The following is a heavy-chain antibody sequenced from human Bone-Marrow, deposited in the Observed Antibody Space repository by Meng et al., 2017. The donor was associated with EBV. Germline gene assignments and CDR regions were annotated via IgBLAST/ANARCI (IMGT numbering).Heavy chain of an antibody. CDR1: GYTFTSYG. J-gene: IGHJ4*02. CDR3: ASEGYCSGASCYSDY. CDR2: ISAYNGNT. V-gene: IGHV1-18*01. D-gene: IGHD2-15*01. Sequence: QVQLVQCGVEVKEPGAQVKVPCKASGYTFTSYGSSWVRQAPGQGLEWMGWISAYNGNTNYAQKLQGRVTMTTDTSTSTAYMELRSLRSDDTAVYYCASEGYCSGASCYSDYWGQGTLVTVSS.